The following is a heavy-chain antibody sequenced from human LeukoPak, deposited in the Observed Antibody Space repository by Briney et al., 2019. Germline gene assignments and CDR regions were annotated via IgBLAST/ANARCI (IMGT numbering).Heavy chain of an antibody. CDR3: GGNPLRDYGMDV. V-gene: IGHV3-48*04. J-gene: IGHJ6*02. CDR1: GFTFSSYS. Sequence: PGGSLRLSCAASGFTFSSYSMNWVRQAPGKGLEWVSYISSSSSTIYYADSVKGRFTISRDNAKNSLYLQMNSLRAEDTAVYYCGGNPLRDYGMDVWGQGTTVTVSS. D-gene: IGHD4-23*01. CDR2: ISSSSSTI.